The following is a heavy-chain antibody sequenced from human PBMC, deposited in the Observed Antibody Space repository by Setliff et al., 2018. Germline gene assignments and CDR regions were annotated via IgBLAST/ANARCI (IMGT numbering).Heavy chain of an antibody. D-gene: IGHD6-19*01. Sequence: PSETLSLTCGVSGYSISSGYYWVWIRQAPGRGLEWIGSIYHTGSTFFNPSLKSRVTISVDTSKNQFSLRLGSVTAADTAVYYCARRPSVAYYFDYWGQGARVTVSS. CDR2: IYHTGST. CDR3: ARRPSVAYYFDY. CDR1: GYSISSGYY. J-gene: IGHJ4*02. V-gene: IGHV4-38-2*01.